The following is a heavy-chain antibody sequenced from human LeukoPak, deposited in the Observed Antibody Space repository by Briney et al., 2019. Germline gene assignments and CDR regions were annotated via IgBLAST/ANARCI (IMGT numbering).Heavy chain of an antibody. CDR1: GGSFSGHY. J-gene: IGHJ4*02. CDR3: AKSYFDYSTYYSYYFNL. Sequence: SETLSLTCAIYGGSFSGHYWSWIRQSPGKGLEWIAEIHYSGATNYNPSLKSRLTISGDTSKNQVFLRVTSVTAADTAVYYCAKSYFDYSTYYSYYFNLWGQGALVTVSS. D-gene: IGHD4-11*01. CDR2: IHYSGAT. V-gene: IGHV4-34*10.